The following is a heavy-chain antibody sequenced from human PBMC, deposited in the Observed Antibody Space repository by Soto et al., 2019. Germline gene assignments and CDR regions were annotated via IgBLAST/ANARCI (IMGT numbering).Heavy chain of an antibody. V-gene: IGHV3-30*18. CDR1: GFTLNNYD. J-gene: IGHJ4*02. D-gene: IGHD1-1*01. CDR2: ISFGGSNR. Sequence: GVSLRLSCAASGFTLNNYDMHWVRQAPGKGLEWVASISFGGSNRYYADSVKGRFIISRDSSKSSLYLLMNSLRPEDTAVYRCVNGLMLGSTNNWEFDYWGQGALVTVSS. CDR3: VNGLMLGSTNNWEFDY.